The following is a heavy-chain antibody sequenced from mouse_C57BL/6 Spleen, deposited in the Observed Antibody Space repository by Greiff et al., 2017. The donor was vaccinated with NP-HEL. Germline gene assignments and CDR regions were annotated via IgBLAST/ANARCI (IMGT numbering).Heavy chain of an antibody. J-gene: IGHJ4*01. CDR1: GFNIKDDY. CDR2: IDPENGDT. CDR3: TTLLWRAMDY. V-gene: IGHV14-4*01. Sequence: VQLKESGAELVRPGASVKLSCTASGFNIKDDYMHWVKQRPEQGLEWIGWIDPENGDTEYASKFQGKATITADTSSNTAYLQLSSLTSEDTAVYYCTTLLWRAMDYWGQGTSVTVSS. D-gene: IGHD2-1*01.